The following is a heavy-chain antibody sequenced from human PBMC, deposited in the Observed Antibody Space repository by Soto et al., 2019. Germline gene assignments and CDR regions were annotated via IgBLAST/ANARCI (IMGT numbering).Heavy chain of an antibody. CDR3: TTGSVEGV. D-gene: IGHD2-15*01. V-gene: IGHV3-15*07. Sequence: GGSMRLSCAASGVKSGNAGMNWVRQAPGKGLEWVGRIKTKSEGGPTDYAAAVKGRFTVSRDDSKNTLYLQMNSLKTEDTAVYYCTTGSVEGVWGQGTTVTVSS. J-gene: IGHJ6*02. CDR2: IKTKSEGGPT. CDR1: GVKSGNAG.